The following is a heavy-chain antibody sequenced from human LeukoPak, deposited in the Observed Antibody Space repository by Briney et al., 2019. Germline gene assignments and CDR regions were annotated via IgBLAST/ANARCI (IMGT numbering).Heavy chain of an antibody. Sequence: PGGSLRLSCAPSQFSLVSCVMSWVRQAPGKGLEWVATIGKSQYYADSVKGRFTISKDISRNMMYLQMDSLGVDDTAIYYCAKGSNGDYDIWGQGTLVTVSS. CDR3: AKGSNGDYDI. CDR1: QFSLVSCV. D-gene: IGHD4-17*01. V-gene: IGHV3-23*01. CDR2: IGKSQ. J-gene: IGHJ4*02.